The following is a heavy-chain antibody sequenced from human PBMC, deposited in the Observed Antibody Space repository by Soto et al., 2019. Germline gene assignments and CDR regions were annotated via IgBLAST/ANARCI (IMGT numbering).Heavy chain of an antibody. CDR3: ARVLCSDGSGYRPEAYDI. CDR2: IIPILGIA. D-gene: IGHD2-15*01. Sequence: SVKVSCKASGGTFSSYTISWVRQAPGQGLEWMGRIIPILGIANYAQKFQGRVTITTDKYTSTAYMELSSLRSEDTAVLDCARVLCSDGSGYRPEAYDIWGRGTMVTVSS. J-gene: IGHJ3*02. V-gene: IGHV1-69*02. CDR1: GGTFSSYT.